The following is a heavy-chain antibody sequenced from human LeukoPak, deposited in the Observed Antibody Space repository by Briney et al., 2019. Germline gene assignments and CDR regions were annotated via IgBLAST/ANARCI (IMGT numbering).Heavy chain of an antibody. CDR3: GRHFPETGRDEQPLEY. V-gene: IGHV4-39*01. J-gene: IGHJ4*02. Sequence: SETLSLTCTVSGGSISSSDSYWAWVRQPPGKGLEWNGSICFSRTTYYNPSLKSRVTMSIDTSKNHFSLKVASVTAADTAVYYCGRHFPETGRDEQPLEYWGQGSLFTVSS. D-gene: IGHD3-10*01. CDR2: ICFSRTT. CDR1: GGSISSSDSY.